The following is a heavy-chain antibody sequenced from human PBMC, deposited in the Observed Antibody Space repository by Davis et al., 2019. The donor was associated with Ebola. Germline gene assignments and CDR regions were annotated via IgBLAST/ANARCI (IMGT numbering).Heavy chain of an antibody. V-gene: IGHV6-1*01. CDR1: GDSVSSGG. CDR3: ARGWFRGGMDV. Sequence: PSETLSLTCAISGDSVSSGGWNWIRQSPSRGLEWLGRTYYNSKWYSDYAVSVKSRITINPDTSKNQFSLQLKPVTPEDTALYYCARGWFRGGMDVWGEGTTVTVSS. J-gene: IGHJ6*04. D-gene: IGHD3-10*01. CDR2: TYYNSKWYS.